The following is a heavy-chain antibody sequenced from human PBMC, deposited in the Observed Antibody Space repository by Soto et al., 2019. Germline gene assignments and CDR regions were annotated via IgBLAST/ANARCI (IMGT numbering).Heavy chain of an antibody. CDR3: ARSQDWILDF. J-gene: IGHJ4*02. D-gene: IGHD1-1*01. V-gene: IGHV3-11*06. CDR2: ISSRSVYI. CDR1: GFTFSDYY. Sequence: WGSLRLSCAASGFTFSDYYMSWIRQAPGKGLEWVSFISSRSVYINYADSVKGRFTISRDNAKNSLSLQMDSLRAEDTAVYFCARSQDWILDFWGLGTLVTVSS.